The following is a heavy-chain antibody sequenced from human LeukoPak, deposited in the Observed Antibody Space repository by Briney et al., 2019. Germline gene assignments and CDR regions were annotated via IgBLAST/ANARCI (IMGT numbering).Heavy chain of an antibody. D-gene: IGHD3-3*01. V-gene: IGHV1-69*05. Sequence: SVKVSCKASGGTFSSYAISWVREAPGQGLEWMGGIIPIFGTANYAQKFQGRVTITTDESTSTAYMELSSLRSEDTAVYYCASPGVGSTDPTLDYWGQGTLVTVSS. J-gene: IGHJ4*02. CDR3: ASPGVGSTDPTLDY. CDR1: GGTFSSYA. CDR2: IIPIFGTA.